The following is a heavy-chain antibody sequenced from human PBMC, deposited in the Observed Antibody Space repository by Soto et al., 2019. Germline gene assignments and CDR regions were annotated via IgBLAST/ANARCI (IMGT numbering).Heavy chain of an antibody. J-gene: IGHJ4*02. CDR1: GGSFSGYY. CDR2: INHSGST. V-gene: IGHV4-34*01. Sequence: SETLSLTCAVYGGSFSGYYWSWIRQPPGKGLEWIGEINHSGSTNYNPSLKSRVTISVDTSKNQFSLKLSSVTAADTAVYYCARLDKNMVQTFDYWGLGTLVTVS. CDR3: ARLDKNMVQTFDY. D-gene: IGHD3-10*01.